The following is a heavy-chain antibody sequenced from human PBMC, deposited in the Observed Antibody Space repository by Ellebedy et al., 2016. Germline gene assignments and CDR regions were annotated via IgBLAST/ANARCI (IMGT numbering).Heavy chain of an antibody. CDR3: ARAVGYGDLHAFDI. CDR1: GGSISSGDYY. D-gene: IGHD4-17*01. V-gene: IGHV4-30-4*01. Sequence: LRLSXTVSGGSISSGDYYWSWVRQPPGRGLEWIGYIYYSGRPNYNPALKSRLTITVDTSKSQFSLRLTSLTAADTAIYYCARAVGYGDLHAFDIWGRGTMVTVSS. CDR2: IYYSGRP. J-gene: IGHJ3*02.